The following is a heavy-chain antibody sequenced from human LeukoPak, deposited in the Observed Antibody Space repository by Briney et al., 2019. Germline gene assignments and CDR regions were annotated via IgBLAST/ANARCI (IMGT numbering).Heavy chain of an antibody. Sequence: GGSLRLSCAASGFTVSNNYMTWVRQAPRKGLEWVSVVYPGRTTYYADSVKGRFITSRDDSTNTLYLQMNTLRAEDTAVYYCARGERISILRNWGKGTTVTISS. V-gene: IGHV3-66*01. J-gene: IGHJ6*04. CDR2: VYPGRTT. CDR3: ARGERISILRN. D-gene: IGHD2/OR15-2a*01. CDR1: GFTVSNNY.